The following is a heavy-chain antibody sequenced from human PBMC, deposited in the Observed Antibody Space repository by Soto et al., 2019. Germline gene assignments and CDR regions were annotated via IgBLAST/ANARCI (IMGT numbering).Heavy chain of an antibody. Sequence: PSETLSLTCTVSGGSISDGTYYWGWIRQPPGKGLEWIGSIYYSGTSSYNPSLESRGTMSVDTSKKQLSLRLRSVTATDTAVYYCASLHCTSAGCVPLYSWGHGTLVTVSS. CDR1: GGSISDGTYY. CDR3: ASLHCTSAGCVPLYS. J-gene: IGHJ5*01. V-gene: IGHV4-39*01. D-gene: IGHD2-8*01. CDR2: IYYSGTS.